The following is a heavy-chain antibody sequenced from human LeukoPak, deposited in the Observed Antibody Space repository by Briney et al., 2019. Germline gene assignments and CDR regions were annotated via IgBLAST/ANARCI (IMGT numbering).Heavy chain of an antibody. CDR2: INPNNGGT. Sequence: ASVKVSCKASGYTFSDYYMHWVRQAPGQGLECMGRINPNNGGTNFAQKFQGRVTMTRDTSISTAYMELSGLRSDDTAVYYCARVGPDTYCSGGSCYVDYWGQGTLVTVSP. CDR1: GYTFSDYY. J-gene: IGHJ4*02. CDR3: ARVGPDTYCSGGSCYVDY. D-gene: IGHD2-15*01. V-gene: IGHV1-2*02.